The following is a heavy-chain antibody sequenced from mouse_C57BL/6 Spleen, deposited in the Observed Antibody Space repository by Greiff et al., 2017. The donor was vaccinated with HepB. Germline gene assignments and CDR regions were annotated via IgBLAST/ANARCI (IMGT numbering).Heavy chain of an antibody. CDR2: IYPGDGDT. CDR3: ARQRVYGSSYYFDV. J-gene: IGHJ1*03. CDR1: GYAFGSYW. V-gene: IGHV1-80*01. D-gene: IGHD1-1*01. Sequence: VQLQQSGAELVKPGASVKISCKASGYAFGSYWMNWVKQRPGKGLEWIGQIYPGDGDTNYNGKFKGKATLTADKSSSTAYMQLSSLTSEDSAVYFCARQRVYGSSYYFDVWGTGTTVTVSS.